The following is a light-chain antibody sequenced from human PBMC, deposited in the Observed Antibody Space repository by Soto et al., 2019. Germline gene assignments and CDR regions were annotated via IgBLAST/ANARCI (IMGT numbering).Light chain of an antibody. Sequence: QSVLTQPRSVSGSPGQSVNISCTGTTSDVGAYKYVSWYQQHPGKAPKLVIFEVNKRPSGVPARFSGSKSGITASLTISGLQAEDEADYYCCSYAGSSTFVVFGGGTKLTVL. J-gene: IGLJ2*01. CDR3: CSYAGSSTFVV. CDR2: EVN. V-gene: IGLV2-11*01. CDR1: TSDVGAYKY.